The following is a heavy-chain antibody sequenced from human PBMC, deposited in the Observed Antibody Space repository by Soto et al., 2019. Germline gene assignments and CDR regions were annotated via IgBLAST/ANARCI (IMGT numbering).Heavy chain of an antibody. CDR2: IYYSGST. Sequence: SESLSLTCTVSGGSISSYYWSWIRQPPGKGLEWIGYIYYSGSTNYNPSLKSRVTISVDTSKNQFSLKLSSVTAADTAVYYCARAEHSSGWYWFDPWGQGTLVTVSS. J-gene: IGHJ5*02. V-gene: IGHV4-59*01. D-gene: IGHD6-19*01. CDR3: ARAEHSSGWYWFDP. CDR1: GGSISSYY.